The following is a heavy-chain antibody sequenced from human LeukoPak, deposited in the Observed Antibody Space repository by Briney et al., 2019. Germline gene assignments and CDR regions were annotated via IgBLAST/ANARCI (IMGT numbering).Heavy chain of an antibody. Sequence: GGSLRLSCEASGFDFSSYGLNWVRQAPGQGLEWVSGLSRSGDTTYYADSVKGRFTISRDNFKNTLYLQMNSLTAEDTAIYYCARCWGSGRYLFDAFDIWGQGTMVTVSS. D-gene: IGHD1-26*01. J-gene: IGHJ3*02. CDR3: ARCWGSGRYLFDAFDI. CDR1: GFDFSSYG. V-gene: IGHV3-23*01. CDR2: LSRSGDTT.